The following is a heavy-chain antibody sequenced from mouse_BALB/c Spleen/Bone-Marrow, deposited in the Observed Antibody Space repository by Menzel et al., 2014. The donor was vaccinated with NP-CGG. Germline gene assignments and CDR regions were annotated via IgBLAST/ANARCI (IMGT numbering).Heavy chain of an antibody. V-gene: IGHV5-12-1*01. CDR3: ARQRGYAYAMDY. CDR2: ISSGGINT. D-gene: IGHD2-2*01. J-gene: IGHJ4*01. CDR1: GFAFSGYD. Sequence: EVKLVESGGGLVKPGGSLKLSRAASGFAFSGYDMSWVRQTPEKRLEWVAYISSGGINTYYPDSVKGRFTISRDNAKNTLYLQMNSLKSEDTAMYYCARQRGYAYAMDYWGQGTSVTVSS.